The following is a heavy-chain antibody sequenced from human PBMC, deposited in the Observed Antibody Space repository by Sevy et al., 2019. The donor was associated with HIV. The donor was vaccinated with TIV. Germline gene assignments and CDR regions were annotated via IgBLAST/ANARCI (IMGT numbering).Heavy chain of an antibody. CDR2: IKSKTEAATR. J-gene: IGHJ4*02. CDR1: GFSFSNAW. CDR3: TAGVGASDFDY. D-gene: IGHD1-26*01. V-gene: IGHV3-15*01. Sequence: GGSLRLSCAASGFSFSNAWMSWVRQAPGKGLEWVGRIKSKTEAATRDFAAPVNGRLHISRDDSRNKVYLQMNSLKTEYTAVYYCTAGVGASDFDYWGQGTLVTVSS.